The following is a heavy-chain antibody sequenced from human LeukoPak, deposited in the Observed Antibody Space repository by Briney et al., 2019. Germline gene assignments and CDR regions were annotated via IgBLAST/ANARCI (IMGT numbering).Heavy chain of an antibody. CDR1: GGSFSGYY. CDR3: ARGPLYYDYVWGSYPRNGGFDY. D-gene: IGHD3-16*02. CDR2: INHSGST. Sequence: SETLSLTCAVYGGSFSGYYWSWIRQSPGKGLEWIGEINHSGSTNYNPSLKSRVTISVDTSKNQFSLKLSSVTAADTAVYYCARGPLYYDYVWGSYPRNGGFDYWGQGTLVTVSS. J-gene: IGHJ4*02. V-gene: IGHV4-34*01.